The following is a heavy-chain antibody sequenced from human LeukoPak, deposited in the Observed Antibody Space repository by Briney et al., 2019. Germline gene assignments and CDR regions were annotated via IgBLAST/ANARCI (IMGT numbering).Heavy chain of an antibody. CDR1: GYTLTSYY. J-gene: IGHJ6*02. CDR3: ARELGITIFQGMDV. Sequence: ASVKVSCKASGYTLTSYYMHWVRQAPGQGLEWMGWINPNSGGTNYAQKFQGRVTMTRDTSISTAYMELSRLRSDDTAVYYCARELGITIFQGMDVWGQGTTVTVSS. CDR2: INPNSGGT. V-gene: IGHV1-2*02. D-gene: IGHD3-9*01.